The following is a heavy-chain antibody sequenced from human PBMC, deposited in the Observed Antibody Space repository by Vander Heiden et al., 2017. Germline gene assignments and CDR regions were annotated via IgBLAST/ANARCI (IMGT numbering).Heavy chain of an antibody. D-gene: IGHD6-13*01. Sequence: EVQLVESGGGLVQPGRSLRLSCAASGFTFDDYAMHWVRQAPGKGLEWVSGISWNSGSIGYADSVKGRFNISRDNAKNSLYLQMNSLRAEDTALYYCAKGPDAAAAKLFDYWGQGTLVTVSS. CDR1: GFTFDDYA. CDR2: ISWNSGSI. CDR3: AKGPDAAAAKLFDY. J-gene: IGHJ4*02. V-gene: IGHV3-9*01.